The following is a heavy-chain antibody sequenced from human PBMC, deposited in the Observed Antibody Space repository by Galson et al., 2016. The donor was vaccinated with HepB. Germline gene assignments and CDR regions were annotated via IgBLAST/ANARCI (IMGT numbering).Heavy chain of an antibody. CDR2: TYYKFKWCN. CDR1: GDSVSSNNVA. J-gene: IGHJ4*02. V-gene: IGHV6-1*01. CDR3: VRESGYNYFDF. D-gene: IGHD5-12*01. Sequence: CAISGDSVSSNNVAWNWIRQSPSRGLEWLGRTYYKFKWCNDYAVSVKSRITIKPDTPKNQFSLQLNSVTPDDTAVYFCVRESGYNYFDFWGQGALVTVSS.